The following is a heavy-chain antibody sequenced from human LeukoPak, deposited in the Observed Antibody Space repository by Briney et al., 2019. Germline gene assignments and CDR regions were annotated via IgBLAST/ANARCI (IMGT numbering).Heavy chain of an antibody. J-gene: IGHJ4*02. CDR2: INWNGGST. D-gene: IGHD2-15*01. CDR1: GFTFDDYG. Sequence: PGGSLRLSCAASGFTFDDYGMSWVRQTPGKGLEWVPGINWNGGSTGYADSVKGRFTISRDNDKNSLYLQMNSLRAEDTALYYCARVGSEEGYYFDYWGQGTLVTVSS. V-gene: IGHV3-20*04. CDR3: ARVGSEEGYYFDY.